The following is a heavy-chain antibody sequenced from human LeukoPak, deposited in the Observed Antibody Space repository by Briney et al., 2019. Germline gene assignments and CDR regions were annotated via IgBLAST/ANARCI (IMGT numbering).Heavy chain of an antibody. CDR3: AGGWNRKESYLDY. CDR2: IYYSGST. J-gene: IGHJ4*02. D-gene: IGHD1/OR15-1a*01. V-gene: IGHV4-59*01. CDR1: GGSISSYY. Sequence: SETLSLTCTVSGGSISSYYWSWIRQPPGKGLEWIGYIYYSGSTNYNPSLKSRVTISVDTSKNQFSLKLSSVTAADTAVYYCAGGWNRKESYLDYGAQEPLVTVSS.